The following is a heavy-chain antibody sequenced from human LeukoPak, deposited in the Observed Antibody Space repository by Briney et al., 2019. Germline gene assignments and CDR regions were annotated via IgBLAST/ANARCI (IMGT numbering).Heavy chain of an antibody. CDR3: ARDILRYFDWSSGGGTWFDP. CDR2: ISAYNGNT. V-gene: IGHV1-18*01. J-gene: IGHJ5*02. D-gene: IGHD3-9*01. Sequence: ASVKVSCKASGYTFTSYGISWVRQAPGQGLEWMGWISAYNGNTNYAQKLQGRVTMTTDTSTSTAYMELRSLRSDDTAVYYCARDILRYFDWSSGGGTWFDPWGQGTLVTVSS. CDR1: GYTFTSYG.